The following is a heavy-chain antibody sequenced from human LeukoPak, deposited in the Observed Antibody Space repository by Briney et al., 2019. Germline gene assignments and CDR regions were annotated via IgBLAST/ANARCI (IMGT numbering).Heavy chain of an antibody. CDR1: GGPITSYY. V-gene: IGHV4-4*07. CDR3: AGHYYYDTTGSDY. D-gene: IGHD3-22*01. Sequence: TSETLSLTCTVSGGPITSYYWSWIRQPAGKGLEWIGRIYTSGSTNYSPSLKSRVTMSVDTSKSQFSLKLSSVTAADTAMYYCAGHYYYDTTGSDYWGQGTLVTVSS. CDR2: IYTSGST. J-gene: IGHJ4*02.